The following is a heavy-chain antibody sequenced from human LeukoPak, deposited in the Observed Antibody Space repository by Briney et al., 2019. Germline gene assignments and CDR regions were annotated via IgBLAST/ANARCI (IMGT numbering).Heavy chain of an antibody. CDR3: AKTYGSGSLDY. D-gene: IGHD3-10*01. CDR1: GFTFSSYG. V-gene: IGHV3-23*01. CDR2: ISGSGGST. Sequence: GGSLRLSCAASGFTFSSYGMSWVRQAPGKGLEWVPAISGSGGSTYYADSVKGRFTISRDNSKNTLYLQMNSLRAEDTAVYYCAKTYGSGSLDYWGQGTLVTVSS. J-gene: IGHJ4*02.